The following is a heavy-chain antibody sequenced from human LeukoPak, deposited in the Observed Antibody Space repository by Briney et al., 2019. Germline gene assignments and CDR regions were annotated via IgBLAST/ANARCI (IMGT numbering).Heavy chain of an antibody. CDR3: ARVRILTAYRWFDP. V-gene: IGHV4-59*01. J-gene: IGHJ5*02. CDR1: GGSISSYY. D-gene: IGHD3-9*01. Sequence: TSETLSPTCTVSGGSISSYYWSWIRQPPGKGLEWIGYIYYSGSTNYNPSLKSRVTISVDTSKNQFSLKLSSVTAADTAVYYCARVRILTAYRWFDPWGQGTLVTVSS. CDR2: IYYSGST.